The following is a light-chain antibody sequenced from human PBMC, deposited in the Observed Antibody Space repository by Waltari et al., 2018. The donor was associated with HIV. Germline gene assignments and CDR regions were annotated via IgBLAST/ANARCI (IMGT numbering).Light chain of an antibody. Sequence: SYELTQPLSVSVAPGQTARITCGGNNVGTKDVHWYQQRAGQAPLLVIYNDVNRPSGIPERFSASKSRNTATLTISGAQAGDEADYYCQVWHYSVFFGGGTKLTVL. CDR2: NDV. CDR1: NVGTKD. CDR3: QVWHYSVF. J-gene: IGLJ2*01. V-gene: IGLV3-9*01.